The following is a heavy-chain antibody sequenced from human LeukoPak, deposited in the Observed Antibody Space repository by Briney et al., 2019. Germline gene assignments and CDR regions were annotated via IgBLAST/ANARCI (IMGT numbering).Heavy chain of an antibody. CDR2: INHSGST. CDR1: GGSFSGYY. D-gene: IGHD5-18*01. V-gene: IGHV4-34*01. J-gene: IGHJ4*02. CDR3: ARLLGYSYDYYPFDY. Sequence: SSETLSLTCAVYGGSFSGYYWSWIRQPPGKGLEWIGEINHSGSTNYNPSLKSRVTISVDTSKNHFSLKLSSVTAADTAVYYCARLLGYSYDYYPFDYWGQGTLVTVSS.